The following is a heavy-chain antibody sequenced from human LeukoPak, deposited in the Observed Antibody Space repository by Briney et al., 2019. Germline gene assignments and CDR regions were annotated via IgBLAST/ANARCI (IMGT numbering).Heavy chain of an antibody. D-gene: IGHD6-19*01. J-gene: IGHJ4*02. CDR1: GFTFSSYG. CDR3: AKSVGGTGDPVDY. Sequence: GRSLRLSCAASGFTFSSYGIHWVRQAPGKGLEWVTVISYDGRSTYYADSVKGRFTISRDNSKNTLYLQMNSLRAEDTAVYYCAKSVGGTGDPVDYWGQGTLVIVSA. CDR2: ISYDGRST. V-gene: IGHV3-30*18.